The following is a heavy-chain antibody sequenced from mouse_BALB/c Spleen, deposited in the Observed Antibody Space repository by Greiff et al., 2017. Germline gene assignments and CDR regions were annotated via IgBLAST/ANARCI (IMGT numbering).Heavy chain of an antibody. D-gene: IGHD1-1*01. CDR2: ISSGGST. V-gene: IGHV5-6-5*01. Sequence: EVQVVESGGGLVKPGGSLKLSCAASGFTFSSYAMSWVRQTPEKRLEWVASISSGGSTYYPDSVKGRFTISRDNARNILYLQMSSLRSEDTAMYYCARGHYYGSSYGAMDYWGQGTSVTVSS. CDR3: ARGHYYGSSYGAMDY. CDR1: GFTFSSYA. J-gene: IGHJ4*01.